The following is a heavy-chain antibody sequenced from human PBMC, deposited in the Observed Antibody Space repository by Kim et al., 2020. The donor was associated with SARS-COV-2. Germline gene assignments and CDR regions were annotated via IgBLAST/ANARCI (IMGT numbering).Heavy chain of an antibody. J-gene: IGHJ6*02. V-gene: IGHV3-30*07. CDR3: ARDGSSGWYSYGMDV. D-gene: IGHD6-19*01. Sequence: ADSVEGRFTMPRDNSKNRLYLTMNSLGAGDTAVYYCARDGSSGWYSYGMDVWGQGTTVTVSS.